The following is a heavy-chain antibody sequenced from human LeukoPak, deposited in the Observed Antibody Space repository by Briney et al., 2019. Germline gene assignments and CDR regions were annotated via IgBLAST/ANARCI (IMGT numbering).Heavy chain of an antibody. Sequence: SVKVSCKASGYTFTSYGISWVRQAPGQGLEWMGGIIPIFGTANYAQKFQGRVTITADESTSTAYMELSSLRSEDTAVYYCARAKPSIYGSGSLSPDYWGQGTLVTVSS. D-gene: IGHD3-10*01. J-gene: IGHJ4*02. CDR2: IIPIFGTA. V-gene: IGHV1-69*13. CDR1: GYTFTSYG. CDR3: ARAKPSIYGSGSLSPDY.